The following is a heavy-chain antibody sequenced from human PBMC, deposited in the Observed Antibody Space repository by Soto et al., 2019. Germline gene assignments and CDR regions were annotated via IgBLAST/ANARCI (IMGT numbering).Heavy chain of an antibody. CDR2: ISYDGSNK. CDR3: ARDDDSSSWDPYYYYYYGMDV. CDR1: GFTFSSYA. D-gene: IGHD6-13*01. Sequence: GGSLRLSCAASGFTFSSYAMHWVRQAPGKGLEWVAVISYDGSNKYYADSVKGRFTISRDNSKNTLYLQMNSLRAEDTAVYYCARDDDSSSWDPYYYYYYGMDVWGQGTTVTVSS. V-gene: IGHV3-30-3*01. J-gene: IGHJ6*02.